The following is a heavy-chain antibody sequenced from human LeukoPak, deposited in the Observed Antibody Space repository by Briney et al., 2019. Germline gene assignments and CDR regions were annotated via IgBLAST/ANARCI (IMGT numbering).Heavy chain of an antibody. D-gene: IGHD3-10*01. J-gene: IGHJ4*02. CDR2: ISGSGGST. Sequence: GGSLRLSCAASGFTFSSYAMSWVRQAPGKGLEWVSAISGSGGSTYYADSVKGRFTISRDNSKNTLYLQMNSLRAEDTAVYYCAKAGYYYGSGSWVFDYWGQGTLVTVSS. V-gene: IGHV3-23*01. CDR3: AKAGYYYGSGSWVFDY. CDR1: GFTFSSYA.